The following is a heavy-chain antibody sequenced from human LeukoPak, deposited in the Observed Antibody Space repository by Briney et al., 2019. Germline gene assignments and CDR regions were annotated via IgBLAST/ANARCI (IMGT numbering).Heavy chain of an antibody. Sequence: SETLSLTCTVSGGSISSHYWSWIRQPPGKGLEWIGYIYYSGSTNYNPSLKSRVTISVDTSKNQFSLKLSSATAADTAVYYCAGGTRDDVWSGAKNYYYYMDVWGKGTTVTVSS. D-gene: IGHD3-3*01. V-gene: IGHV4-59*11. J-gene: IGHJ6*03. CDR1: GGSISSHY. CDR3: AGGTRDDVWSGAKNYYYYMDV. CDR2: IYYSGST.